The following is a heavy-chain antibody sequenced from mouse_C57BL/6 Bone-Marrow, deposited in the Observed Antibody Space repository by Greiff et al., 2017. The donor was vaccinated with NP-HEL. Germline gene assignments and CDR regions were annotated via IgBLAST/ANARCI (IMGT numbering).Heavy chain of an antibody. Sequence: QVQLQQPGAELVKPGASVKLSCKASGYTFTSYWMHWVKQRPGQGLEWIGMIHPNGGSTNYNEKFKSKATLTVDKSSSTAYMQLSSLTSEDSAVYYCARWGYYWYFDVWGTGTTVTVTS. V-gene: IGHV1-64*01. J-gene: IGHJ1*03. CDR1: GYTFTSYW. CDR3: ARWGYYWYFDV. CDR2: IHPNGGST. D-gene: IGHD2-2*01.